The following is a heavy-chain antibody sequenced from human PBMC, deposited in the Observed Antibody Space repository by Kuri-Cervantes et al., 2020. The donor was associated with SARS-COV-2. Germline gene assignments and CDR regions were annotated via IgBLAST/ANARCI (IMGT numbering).Heavy chain of an antibody. CDR1: GYIFTNYY. J-gene: IGHJ3*02. CDR3: AAALIDAFDI. CDR2: IVVGSGNT. Sequence: SVKVSCKASGYIFTNYYMSWVRQAPGQGLEWIGWIVVGSGNTNYAQKFQERVTITRDMSTSTAYMELSSLRSEDMAVYYCAAALIDAFDIWGQGTMVTVSS. V-gene: IGHV1-58*02.